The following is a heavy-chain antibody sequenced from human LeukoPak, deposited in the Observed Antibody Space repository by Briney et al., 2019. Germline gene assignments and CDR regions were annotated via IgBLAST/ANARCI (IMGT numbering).Heavy chain of an antibody. V-gene: IGHV1-2*02. Sequence: ASVKVSCKASGYTFTGYHMHWVRQAPGQGLEWMGWINPNSGGTNYAQKVQGRVTMTTDTSTTTAYMELRSLRSDDTAVYYCARGGSSGWRTPNDDYWGQGTLVTVSS. D-gene: IGHD6-19*01. CDR3: ARGGSSGWRTPNDDY. CDR1: GYTFTGYH. CDR2: INPNSGGT. J-gene: IGHJ4*02.